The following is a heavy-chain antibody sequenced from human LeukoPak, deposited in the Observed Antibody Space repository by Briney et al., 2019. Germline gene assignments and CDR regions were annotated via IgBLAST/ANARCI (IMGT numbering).Heavy chain of an antibody. CDR2: ISAYNGNT. Sequence: VASVKVSCKASGYTFTSYGISWVRQAPGQGLEWMGWISAYNGNTNYAQKLQGRVTMTRDTSISTAYMELSRLRSDDTAVYYCARWRHYYDSSGYYYSFDYWGQGTLVTVSS. V-gene: IGHV1-18*01. J-gene: IGHJ4*02. D-gene: IGHD3-22*01. CDR3: ARWRHYYDSSGYYYSFDY. CDR1: GYTFTSYG.